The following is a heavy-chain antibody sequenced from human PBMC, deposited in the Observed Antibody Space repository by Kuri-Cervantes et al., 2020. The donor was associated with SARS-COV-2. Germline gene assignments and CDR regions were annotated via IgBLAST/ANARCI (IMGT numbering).Heavy chain of an antibody. V-gene: IGHV3-30-3*01. J-gene: IGHJ4*02. CDR1: GFTFSSYA. CDR2: IPYDGSNK. D-gene: IGHD6-6*01. CDR3: ARDRYSSSWDY. Sequence: GESLKISCAASGFTFSSYAMHWVRQAPGKGLEWVAVIPYDGSNKYYADSVKGRFTISRDNSKNTLYLQMNSLRAEDTAVYYCARDRYSSSWDYWGQGTLVTVSS.